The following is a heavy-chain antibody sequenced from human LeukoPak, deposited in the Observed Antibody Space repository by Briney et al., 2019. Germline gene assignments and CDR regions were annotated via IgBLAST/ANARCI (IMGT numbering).Heavy chain of an antibody. Sequence: SETLSLTCAVYGGSFSGYYWSWIRQPPGKGLEWIGEINHSGSTNYNPSLKSRVTISVDTSKNQFSLKLSSVTAADTAVYYCARWSNTAMVWGQGTLVTVSS. D-gene: IGHD5-18*01. J-gene: IGHJ4*02. CDR1: GGSFSGYY. CDR2: INHSGST. CDR3: ARWSNTAMV. V-gene: IGHV4-34*01.